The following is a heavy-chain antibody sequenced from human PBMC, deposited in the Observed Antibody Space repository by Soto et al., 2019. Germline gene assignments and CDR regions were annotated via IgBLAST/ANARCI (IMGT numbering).Heavy chain of an antibody. J-gene: IGHJ3*02. CDR1: GGSISSYY. D-gene: IGHD3-22*01. V-gene: IGHV4-59*01. CDR3: ARWYYDSSGYIRRDAFDI. Sequence: SETLSLTCTVSGGSISSYYWSWIRQPPGKGLEWIGYIYYSGSTNYNPSLKSRVTISVDTSKNQFSLKLSSVTAADTAVYYCARWYYDSSGYIRRDAFDIWGQGTMVTVSS. CDR2: IYYSGST.